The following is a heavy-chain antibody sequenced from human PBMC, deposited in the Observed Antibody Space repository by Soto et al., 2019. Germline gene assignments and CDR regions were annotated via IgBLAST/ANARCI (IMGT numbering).Heavy chain of an antibody. Sequence: XSVKVSCNASGYSFTSYGISWVRQAPGQGLEWMGWISAYNGNTNYAQKLQGRVTMTTDTSTSTAYMELRSLRSDDTAVYYCARVSRFDYDTFVPDYYYYGMDVWGQGTTVTVSS. CDR1: GYSFTSYG. D-gene: IGHD3-9*01. CDR3: ARVSRFDYDTFVPDYYYYGMDV. CDR2: ISAYNGNT. V-gene: IGHV1-18*01. J-gene: IGHJ6*02.